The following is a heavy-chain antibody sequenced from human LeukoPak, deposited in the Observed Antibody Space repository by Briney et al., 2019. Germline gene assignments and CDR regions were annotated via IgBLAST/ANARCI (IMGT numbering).Heavy chain of an antibody. D-gene: IGHD3-3*01. CDR1: GFTFSSYW. V-gene: IGHV3-7*01. CDR3: ARKFLEWSSDAFDI. J-gene: IGHJ3*02. CDR2: IKQDGSEK. Sequence: GGSLRLSCAASGFTFSSYWMSWVRQAPGKGLEWVANIKQDGSEKYYVDSVKGRFTISRDNAKNSLYLQMNSLRAEDTAVYYCARKFLEWSSDAFDIWGQGTMVTVPS.